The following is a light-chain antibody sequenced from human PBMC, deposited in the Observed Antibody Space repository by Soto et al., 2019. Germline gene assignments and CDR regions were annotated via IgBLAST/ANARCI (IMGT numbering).Light chain of an antibody. J-gene: IGKJ3*01. Sequence: EVVLTQSPGALSLSPGERATLSCRASLSVAANYLAWYQQKRGQAPRLLIYGASSRATGIPDRFSGSGSGTDFTLTISRLEPEDFSVYYCHQYGTAPPTFGSGTKVDIK. V-gene: IGKV3-20*01. CDR1: LSVAANY. CDR2: GAS. CDR3: HQYGTAPPT.